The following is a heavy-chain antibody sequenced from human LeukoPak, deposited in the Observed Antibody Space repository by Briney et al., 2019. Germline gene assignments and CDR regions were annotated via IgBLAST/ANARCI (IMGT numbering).Heavy chain of an antibody. Sequence: GGSLRLSCAASGFTFSSYEMNWVRQAPGKGLEWVSYISSSGSTIYYADSVKGRFTISRDNAKNSLYLQMNSLRAEDTAVYYCATKYYDSSGYYQGGDYWGQGTLVTVSS. V-gene: IGHV3-48*03. CDR3: ATKYYDSSGYYQGGDY. J-gene: IGHJ4*02. CDR2: ISSSGSTI. CDR1: GFTFSSYE. D-gene: IGHD3-22*01.